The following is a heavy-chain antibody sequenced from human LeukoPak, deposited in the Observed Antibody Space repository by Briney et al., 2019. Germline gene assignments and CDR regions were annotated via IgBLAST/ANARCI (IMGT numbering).Heavy chain of an antibody. Sequence: GGSLRLSCAASGFTFSSYWMSWVRQAPGKGLEWVANIKQDGSEKYYVDSVKGRFTISRDNAKNSLYLQMNSLRAEDTAVYYCAGGHDYNAFDIWGQGTMVTVSS. D-gene: IGHD4-11*01. J-gene: IGHJ3*02. CDR1: GFTFSSYW. V-gene: IGHV3-7*01. CDR2: IKQDGSEK. CDR3: AGGHDYNAFDI.